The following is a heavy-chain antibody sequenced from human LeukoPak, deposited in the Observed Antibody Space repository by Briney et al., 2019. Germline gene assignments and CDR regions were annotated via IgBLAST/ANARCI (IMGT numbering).Heavy chain of an antibody. CDR3: ASDGGFEYYFDY. Sequence: ASVKVSFKSSGGTFTDYGISKVRHAPGKGLEWMGPIIPIFTTANYAQKFQGRVTITADTSTNTAYKELARLRSEDTAVYYCASDGGFEYYFDYWGQGALLTGSS. CDR2: IIPIFTTA. V-gene: IGHV1-69*06. D-gene: IGHD2/OR15-2a*01. J-gene: IGHJ4*02. CDR1: GGTFTDYG.